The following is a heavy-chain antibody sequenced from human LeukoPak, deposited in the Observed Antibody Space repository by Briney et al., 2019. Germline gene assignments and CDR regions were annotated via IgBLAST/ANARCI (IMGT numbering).Heavy chain of an antibody. V-gene: IGHV3-30*18. D-gene: IGHD1-14*01. Sequence: PGGSLRLSCAASGFTFSSYGMHWVRQAPGKGLEWVAVISYDGSNKYYADSVKGRFTISRDNSKNTLYLQMNSLRAEDTAVYYCAKDAGDYYLDYWGQGTLVTVSS. CDR1: GFTFSSYG. CDR3: AKDAGDYYLDY. CDR2: ISYDGSNK. J-gene: IGHJ4*02.